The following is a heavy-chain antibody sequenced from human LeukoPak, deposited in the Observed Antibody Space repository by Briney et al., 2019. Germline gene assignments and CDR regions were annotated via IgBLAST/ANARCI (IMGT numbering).Heavy chain of an antibody. CDR3: ARGRRGCSSTSCYNGEFDY. CDR1: GFAFSSYS. CDR2: ISRSSSYI. D-gene: IGHD2-2*02. V-gene: IGHV3-21*01. J-gene: IGHJ4*02. Sequence: GGSLRLSCAASGFAFSSYSMNGVRQAPGKGLEGVSSISRSSSYIYYADSGKGRFTIYRENAKNSLYLQMNSLRAEDTAVYYCARGRRGCSSTSCYNGEFDYWGQGTLVTVSS.